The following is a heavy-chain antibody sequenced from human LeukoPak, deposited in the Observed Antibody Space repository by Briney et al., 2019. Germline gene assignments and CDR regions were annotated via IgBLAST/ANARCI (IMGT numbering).Heavy chain of an antibody. Sequence: SETLSLTCAESGYSISSGYYWGWIRQPPGKGLEGIGSIYHSGSTYYNPSLKSRVTISVDTSKNQFSLKLSSVTAADTAVYYCARHDYGDYSFDYWGQGTLVTVSS. CDR2: IYHSGST. D-gene: IGHD4-17*01. CDR3: ARHDYGDYSFDY. J-gene: IGHJ4*02. V-gene: IGHV4-38-2*01. CDR1: GYSISSGYY.